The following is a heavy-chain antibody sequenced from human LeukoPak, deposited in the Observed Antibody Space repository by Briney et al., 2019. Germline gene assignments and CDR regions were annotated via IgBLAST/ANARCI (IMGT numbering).Heavy chain of an antibody. J-gene: IGHJ4*02. D-gene: IGHD5-24*01. CDR1: GGSFSGYY. V-gene: IGHV4-34*01. CDR2: INHSGST. Sequence: PSETLSLTCAVYGGSFSGYYWSWIRQPPGKGLEWIGEINHSGSTNYNPSLKSRVTISVDTSKNQFSLKLSSVTAADTAVYYCARHVRRDGYNFAYWGQGTLVTVSS. CDR3: ARHVRRDGYNFAY.